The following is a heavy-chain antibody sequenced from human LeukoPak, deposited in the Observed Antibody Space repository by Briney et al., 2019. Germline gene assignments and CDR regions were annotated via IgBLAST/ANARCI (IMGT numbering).Heavy chain of an antibody. J-gene: IGHJ6*03. D-gene: IGHD3-3*01. CDR3: ARVSIFGVVYYYMDV. CDR1: GGTFSSYA. Sequence: AASVKVSCKASGGTFSSYAINWVRQAPGQGLEWMGGIIPILGTANYAQKFQGRVTITADESTSTAYMELSSLRSEDTAVYYCARVSIFGVVYYYMDVWGKGTTVTVSS. CDR2: IIPILGTA. V-gene: IGHV1-69*13.